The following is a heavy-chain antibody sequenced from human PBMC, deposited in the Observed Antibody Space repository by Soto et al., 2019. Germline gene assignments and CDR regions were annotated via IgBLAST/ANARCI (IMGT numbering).Heavy chain of an antibody. Sequence: SVKVSCKASGGTFSSYAISWVRQAPGQGLEWMGGIIPIFGTANYAQKFQGRVTITADESTSTAYMELSSLRSEDTAVYYCARDAHDYGDFDYWGHGTLVTVAS. J-gene: IGHJ4*01. CDR2: IIPIFGTA. D-gene: IGHD4-17*01. CDR3: ARDAHDYGDFDY. V-gene: IGHV1-69*13. CDR1: GGTFSSYA.